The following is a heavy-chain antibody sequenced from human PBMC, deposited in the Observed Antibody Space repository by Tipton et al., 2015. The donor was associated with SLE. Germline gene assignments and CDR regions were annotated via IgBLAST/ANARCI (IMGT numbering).Heavy chain of an antibody. J-gene: IGHJ5*02. D-gene: IGHD6-6*01. CDR1: GFTFGDYA. Sequence: SLRLSCTASGFTFGDYAMNWVRQAPGKGLEWVGFIRSKPYGGKIEYAASVKGRFIISRDDSKSIAYLQMNSLKTEDTAVYYCARGLAASGPWGQGTLVTVSS. V-gene: IGHV3-49*04. CDR3: ARGLAASGP. CDR2: IRSKPYGGKI.